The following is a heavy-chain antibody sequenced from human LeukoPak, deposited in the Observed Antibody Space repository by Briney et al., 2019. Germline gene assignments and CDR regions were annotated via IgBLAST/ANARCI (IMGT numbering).Heavy chain of an antibody. CDR1: GGSISSGGYS. CDR2: IYHSGST. CDR3: ARGGPDYYGSGSYEYYFDY. V-gene: IGHV4-30-2*01. J-gene: IGHJ4*02. D-gene: IGHD3-10*01. Sequence: SETLSLTCAVSGGSISSGGYSWSWIRQPPGKGLEWIGYIYHSGSTYYDPSLKSRVTISVDRSKNQFSLKLSSVTAADTAVYYCARGGPDYYGSGSYEYYFDYWGQGTLLTVSS.